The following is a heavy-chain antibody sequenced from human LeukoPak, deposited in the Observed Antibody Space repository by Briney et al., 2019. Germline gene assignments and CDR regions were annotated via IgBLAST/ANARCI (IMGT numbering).Heavy chain of an antibody. CDR2: IIPIFGTA. V-gene: IGHV1-69*05. J-gene: IGHJ4*02. CDR1: GGTFSSYA. CDR3: ARGGGSHYYDSSGYYSGFDY. Sequence: GASVKVSCKASGGTFSSYAISWVRQAPGQGLEWMGGIIPIFGTANYAQTFQGRVTMTRDTSTSTVYMELSRRRSEDTAVYYCARGGGSHYYDSSGYYSGFDYWGQGTLVTVSS. D-gene: IGHD3-22*01.